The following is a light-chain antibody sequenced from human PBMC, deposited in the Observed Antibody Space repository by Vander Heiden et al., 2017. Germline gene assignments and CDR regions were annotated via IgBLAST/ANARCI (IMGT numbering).Light chain of an antibody. V-gene: IGKV1-39*01. CDR3: QQTYSTPHT. J-gene: IGKJ2*01. Sequence: DIQMTQSPSSLSASVGDRVTITCRASENIINYLNWYQQIPGKAPKLLIYPASSVQSGVPSRFSGSGSGTDFTLTISSLQPEDFATYYCQQTYSTPHTFGQGTKLEIK. CDR2: PAS. CDR1: ENIINY.